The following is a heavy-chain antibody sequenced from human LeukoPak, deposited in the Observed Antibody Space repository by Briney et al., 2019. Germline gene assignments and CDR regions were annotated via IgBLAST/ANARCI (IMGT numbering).Heavy chain of an antibody. Sequence: PGGSLRLSCAASGFTFSSYSMNWVRQAPGKGLKWISYISSSSSLIYYADSVKGRFTISRDNAKNSLYLQMNSLRAEDTAVYYCAREGEVVPAAIGINYWGQGTLVTVSS. CDR2: ISSSSSLI. CDR3: AREGEVVPAAIGINY. D-gene: IGHD2-2*01. V-gene: IGHV3-48*01. J-gene: IGHJ4*02. CDR1: GFTFSSYS.